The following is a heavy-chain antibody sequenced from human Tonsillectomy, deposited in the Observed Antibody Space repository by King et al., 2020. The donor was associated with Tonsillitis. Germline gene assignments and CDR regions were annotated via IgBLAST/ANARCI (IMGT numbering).Heavy chain of an antibody. J-gene: IGHJ4*02. D-gene: IGHD3-10*01. Sequence: VQLVESGAEVKKPGSSVKVSCKASGGTFSSYAISWVRQAPGQGLEWMGRIIPTLCIANYAQKFQGRVTITADKSTSTAYMELSSLRSEDTAVYYCARDRFGDGHFDYWGQGTLVTVSS. CDR3: ARDRFGDGHFDY. CDR1: GGTFSSYA. V-gene: IGHV1-69*09. CDR2: IIPTLCIA.